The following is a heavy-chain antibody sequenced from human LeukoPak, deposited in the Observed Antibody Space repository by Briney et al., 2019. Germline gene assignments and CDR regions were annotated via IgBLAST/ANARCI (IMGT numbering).Heavy chain of an antibody. CDR3: AKEGAAPGSDFDY. CDR1: GASIRNYY. V-gene: IGHV4-4*07. D-gene: IGHD6-13*01. CDR2: IVPSGSA. J-gene: IGHJ4*02. Sequence: SETLSLTCTVSGASIRNYYWSWIRQPAGKGLEWIGRIVPSGSANYNPSLKSRVTMSVDTSKNQFSLKLNSVTAADTAVYYCAKEGAAPGSDFDYWGQGTLVIVSS.